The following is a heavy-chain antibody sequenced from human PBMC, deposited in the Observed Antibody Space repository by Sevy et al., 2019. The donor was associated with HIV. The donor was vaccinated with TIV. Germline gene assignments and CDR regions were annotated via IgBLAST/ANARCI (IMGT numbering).Heavy chain of an antibody. CDR1: GFTFSSYA. CDR3: AKAGTTVTTGGYYFDY. D-gene: IGHD4-17*01. J-gene: IGHJ4*02. V-gene: IGHV3-23*01. CDR2: ISGSGGST. Sequence: GGSLRLSCAASGFTFSSYAMSWVHQAPGKGLEWVSAISGSGGSTYYADSVKGRFTISRDNSKNTLYLQMNSLRAEDTAVYYCAKAGTTVTTGGYYFDYWGQGTLVTVSS.